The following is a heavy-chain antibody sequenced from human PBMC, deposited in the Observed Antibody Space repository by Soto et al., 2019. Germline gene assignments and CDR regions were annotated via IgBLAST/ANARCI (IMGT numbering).Heavy chain of an antibody. D-gene: IGHD3-22*01. CDR2: ISGSGGST. J-gene: IGHJ6*02. CDR3: AKDYYDSSGYSFARMDV. V-gene: IGHV3-23*01. Sequence: EVQLLESGGGLVHPGGSLRLSCAASGFTFSSYAMSWVRQAPGKGLEWVSAISGSGGSTYYADSVKGRFTISRDNSKNTLYLQMNSLRAEDTAVYYCAKDYYDSSGYSFARMDVWGQGTTVTVSS. CDR1: GFTFSSYA.